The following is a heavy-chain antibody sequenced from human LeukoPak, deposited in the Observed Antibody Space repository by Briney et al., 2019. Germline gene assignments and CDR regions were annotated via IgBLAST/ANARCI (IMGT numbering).Heavy chain of an antibody. CDR3: ARGAERFGEFVSQFDY. J-gene: IGHJ4*02. Sequence: GGSLRLSCAASGFTFSSYAMSWVRQAPGKGLEWVSAISGSGGSTYYADSVKGRFTISRDNSKNTLYLQMNSLRAEDTAVYYCARGAERFGEFVSQFDYWGQGTLVTVSS. D-gene: IGHD3-10*01. CDR1: GFTFSSYA. V-gene: IGHV3-23*01. CDR2: ISGSGGST.